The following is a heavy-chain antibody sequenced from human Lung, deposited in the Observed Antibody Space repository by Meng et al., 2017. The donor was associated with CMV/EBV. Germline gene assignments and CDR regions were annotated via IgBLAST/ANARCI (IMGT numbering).Heavy chain of an antibody. CDR3: ARDLEY. Sequence: PLQESGPGLVRPSETLSLTCSVSGGSISSSTYYCAWIRQPPGKGLEWIGSLYDSGSTYYHPSLKSRVTISVDTSKTYFSLKLRSVTAADTAVYYCARDLEYWGQGTLVTSPQ. D-gene: IGHD1-1*01. CDR2: LYDSGST. CDR1: GGSISSSTYY. J-gene: IGHJ4*02. V-gene: IGHV4-39*07.